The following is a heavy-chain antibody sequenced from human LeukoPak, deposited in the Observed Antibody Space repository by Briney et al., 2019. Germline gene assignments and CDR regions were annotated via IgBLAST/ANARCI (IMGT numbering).Heavy chain of an antibody. V-gene: IGHV4-59*01. D-gene: IGHD6-19*01. CDR3: ARVRASGWYFVDY. CDR2: THYSGSP. CDR1: GGSIRSDY. Sequence: KTSETLSLTCTVSGGSIRSDYWSWIRQPPGKGLEWIGYTHYSGSPNYNPSLKSRVTISQDTSKNQFSLTLSSVTAADTAVYFCARVRASGWYFVDYWGQGTLVTASS. J-gene: IGHJ4*02.